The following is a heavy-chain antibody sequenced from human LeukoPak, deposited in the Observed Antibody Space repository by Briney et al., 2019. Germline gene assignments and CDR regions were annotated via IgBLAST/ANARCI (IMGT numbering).Heavy chain of an antibody. D-gene: IGHD1-14*01. CDR1: GFTFSSYA. CDR2: ISGSGGTT. Sequence: GGSLRLSCAAFGFTFSSYAMSWVRQAPGKGLEWVSAISGSGGTTYYADSVKGRFTFSRDNSKNTLYLQMNSLRAEDTAVYYCARAPGTEGWDAFDIWGQGTMVTVSS. CDR3: ARAPGTEGWDAFDI. J-gene: IGHJ3*02. V-gene: IGHV3-23*01.